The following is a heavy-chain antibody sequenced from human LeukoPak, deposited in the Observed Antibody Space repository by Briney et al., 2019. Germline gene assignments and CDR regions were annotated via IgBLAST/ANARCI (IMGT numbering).Heavy chain of an antibody. V-gene: IGHV3-9*01. J-gene: IGHJ4*02. CDR3: AKAPSGIAVAGYFDY. CDR2: ISWNSGSI. Sequence: SLRLSCAASGFPFYDYAMHWVRPAPGKGLEWVSGISWNSGSIGYADSVKGRFTISRDNAKNSLYLQMNSLRAEDTALYYCAKAPSGIAVAGYFDYWGQGTLVTVSS. CDR1: GFPFYDYA. D-gene: IGHD6-19*01.